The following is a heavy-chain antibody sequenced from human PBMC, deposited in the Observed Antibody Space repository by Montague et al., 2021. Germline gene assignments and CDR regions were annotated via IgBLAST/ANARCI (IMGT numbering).Heavy chain of an antibody. CDR1: GGSISEFY. D-gene: IGHD7-27*01. Sequence: SETLSLTYTVTGGSISEFYWSWIRQSPEKGLEWIGYIYDSETTNYNPSLKSRVTISADTSMNQFSLNLRSVTAADTAVYFCARRLGIRAPFDYWGQGTLVTVSS. CDR3: ARRLGIRAPFDY. CDR2: IYDSETT. J-gene: IGHJ4*02. V-gene: IGHV4-59*08.